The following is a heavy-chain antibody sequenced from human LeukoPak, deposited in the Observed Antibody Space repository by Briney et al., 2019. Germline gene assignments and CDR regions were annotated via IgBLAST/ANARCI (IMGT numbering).Heavy chain of an antibody. V-gene: IGHV3-23*01. Sequence: GSLLLSCAASGFTFSSYVMTWVRQAPDIGLEWVSTISAGGVTTYYADSVKGRFTISRDNSKNTLHLHMNSLRVGDAAVYYCVTRGTTATKYLEYWGQGTLVTVSS. J-gene: IGHJ4*02. CDR1: GFTFSSYV. CDR2: ISAGGVTT. D-gene: IGHD1-1*01. CDR3: VTRGTTATKYLEY.